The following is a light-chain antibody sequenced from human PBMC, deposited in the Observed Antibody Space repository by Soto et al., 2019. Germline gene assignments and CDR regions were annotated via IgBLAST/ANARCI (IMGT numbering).Light chain of an antibody. V-gene: IGKV1-5*01. CDR2: DAS. CDR1: ESIRTW. J-gene: IGKJ1*01. CDR3: QQYNNYPRT. Sequence: DIQMTQSPSTLSASIGGRVTITSRASESIRTWLAWYQHKPGKAPKFLIYDASSLESGVPSRFSGSGSGTEFTLTISNLQPDDFATYFCQQYNNYPRTFGQGTKVDIK.